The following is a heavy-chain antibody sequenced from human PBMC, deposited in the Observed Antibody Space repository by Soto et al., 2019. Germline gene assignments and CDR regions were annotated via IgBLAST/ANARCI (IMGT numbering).Heavy chain of an antibody. CDR3: ARVYGDYVNYYYGMDV. CDR1: GYTFTSYD. J-gene: IGHJ6*02. V-gene: IGHV1-8*01. Sequence: QVPLVQSGAEVKKPGASVKVSCKASGYTFTSYDINWVRQATGQGLEWMGWMNPNSGNTGYAQKFQGRVTMTRNTSISTAYMELSSLRSEDTAVYYCARVYGDYVNYYYGMDVWGQGTTVTVSS. CDR2: MNPNSGNT. D-gene: IGHD4-17*01.